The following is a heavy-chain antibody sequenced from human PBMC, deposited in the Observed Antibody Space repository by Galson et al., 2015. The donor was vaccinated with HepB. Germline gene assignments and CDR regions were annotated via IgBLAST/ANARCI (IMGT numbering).Heavy chain of an antibody. J-gene: IGHJ4*02. Sequence: SVKVSCKASGGTFSSYAISWVRQAPGQGLEWMGRIIPILGIANYAQKFQGRVTITADKSTSTAYMELSSLRSEDTAVYYCARASSSWHSARTRRNTFFDYWGQGTLVTVSS. D-gene: IGHD6-13*01. V-gene: IGHV1-69*04. CDR3: ARASSSWHSARTRRNTFFDY. CDR1: GGTFSSYA. CDR2: IIPILGIA.